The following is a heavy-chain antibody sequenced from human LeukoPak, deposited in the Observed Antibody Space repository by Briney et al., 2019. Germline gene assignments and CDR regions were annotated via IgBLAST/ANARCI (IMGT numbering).Heavy chain of an antibody. D-gene: IGHD2-2*01. CDR1: GFTFSSYA. CDR3: ARDRGPVVVVPV. CDR2: ISGSGGST. V-gene: IGHV3-23*01. Sequence: PGGSLRLSCAASGFTFSSYAMSWVRQAPGKGLEWVSAISGSGGSTYYADSVKGRFTISRDNSKNTLYLQMNSLRAEDTAVYYCARDRGPVVVVPVWGQGTLVTVSS. J-gene: IGHJ4*02.